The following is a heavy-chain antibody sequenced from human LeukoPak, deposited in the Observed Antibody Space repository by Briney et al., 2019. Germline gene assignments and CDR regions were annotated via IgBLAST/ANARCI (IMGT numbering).Heavy chain of an antibody. Sequence: PSETLSLTCTVSGGSISSYYWSWIRQTPGKGLEWIGYIYYSGGTNYNPSLKSRVTISVDTSKNQFSLKLSSVTAADTAVYYCARGGACGSYILDFWGQGTLVTVSS. CDR2: IYYSGGT. J-gene: IGHJ4*02. D-gene: IGHD1-26*01. V-gene: IGHV4-59*01. CDR1: GGSISSYY. CDR3: ARGGACGSYILDF.